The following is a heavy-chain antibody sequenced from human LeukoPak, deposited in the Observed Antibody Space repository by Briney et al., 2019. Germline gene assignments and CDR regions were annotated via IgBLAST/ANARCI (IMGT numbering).Heavy chain of an antibody. Sequence: PSETLSLTCTVSGVSISSYYWSWIRQPPGKGLEWIGEINHSGSTNYNPSLKSRVTISVDTSKNQFSLKLSSVTAADTAVYYCARGVYYFGSGSYLIWGLGTMVTVSS. D-gene: IGHD3-10*01. CDR3: ARGVYYFGSGSYLI. J-gene: IGHJ3*02. V-gene: IGHV4-34*01. CDR1: GVSISSYY. CDR2: INHSGST.